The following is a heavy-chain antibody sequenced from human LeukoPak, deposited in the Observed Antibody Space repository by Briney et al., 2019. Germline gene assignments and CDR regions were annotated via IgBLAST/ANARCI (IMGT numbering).Heavy chain of an antibody. CDR2: INPNSGGT. D-gene: IGHD3-10*01. CDR3: ARGQMLRYYYGSGGNYYFDY. Sequence: ASVKVSCKASGYTFTGYYMHWVRQAPGQGLEWMGWINPNSGGTNYAQKFQGWVTMTGDTSISTAYMELSRLRSDDTAVYYCARGQMLRYYYGSGGNYYFDYWGQGTLVTVSS. J-gene: IGHJ4*02. CDR1: GYTFTGYY. V-gene: IGHV1-2*04.